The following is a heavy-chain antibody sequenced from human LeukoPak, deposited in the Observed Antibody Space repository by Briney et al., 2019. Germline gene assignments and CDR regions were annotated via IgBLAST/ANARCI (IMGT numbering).Heavy chain of an antibody. D-gene: IGHD3-10*01. J-gene: IGHJ4*02. V-gene: IGHV1-2*02. CDR1: GYTFTGYY. CDR3: ARGYGSGSYYTGFDY. Sequence: ASVKVSCKASGYTFTGYYMHWVRQAPGQGLEWMGWINPNSGGTNYAQKFQGRVTMTRDTSISTAYMELSRLRSDDTAVYYCARGYGSGSYYTGFDYWGQGTLVTVSS. CDR2: INPNSGGT.